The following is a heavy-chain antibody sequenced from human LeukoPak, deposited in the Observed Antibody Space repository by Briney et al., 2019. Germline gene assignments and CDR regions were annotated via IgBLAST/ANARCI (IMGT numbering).Heavy chain of an antibody. CDR2: INHSGST. D-gene: IGHD3-22*01. J-gene: IGHJ4*02. CDR3: ASCERVRGYYF. CDR1: GGSFSGYY. Sequence: SETLSLTCAVYGGSFSGYYWSWIRQPPGKGLEWIGEINHSGSTNYNPSLKSRATISIDTSKNQFSLKLSSVTAADTAVYYCASCERVRGYYFWGQGTLVTVSS. V-gene: IGHV4-34*01.